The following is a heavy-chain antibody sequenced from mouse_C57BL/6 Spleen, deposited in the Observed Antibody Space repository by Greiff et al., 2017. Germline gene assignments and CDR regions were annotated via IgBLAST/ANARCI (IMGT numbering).Heavy chain of an antibody. CDR2: ILPGSGST. CDR3: AREGWLPFAY. Sequence: QVQLKESGAELMKPGASVKLSCKATGYTFTGYWIEWVKQRPGHGLEWIGEILPGSGSTNYNEKFKGKATFTADTSSNTAYMQLSSLTTEDSASYYCAREGWLPFAYWGQGTLVTVSA. D-gene: IGHD2-3*01. J-gene: IGHJ3*01. V-gene: IGHV1-9*01. CDR1: GYTFTGYW.